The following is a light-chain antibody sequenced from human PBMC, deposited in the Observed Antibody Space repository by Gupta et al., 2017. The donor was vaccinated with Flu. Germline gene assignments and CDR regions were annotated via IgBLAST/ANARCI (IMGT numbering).Light chain of an antibody. CDR2: AAS. CDR3: QQVNSYPRT. J-gene: IGKJ1*01. Sequence: DIQLTQSPSFLSASVEDRVTITCRASQGINSYLAWYQQKPGKAPNLLIYAASTLQSGVPSRFSGSGSGTEFTLTISSLQPEDFATYYCQQVNSYPRTFGQGTKVEIK. CDR1: QGINSY. V-gene: IGKV1-9*01.